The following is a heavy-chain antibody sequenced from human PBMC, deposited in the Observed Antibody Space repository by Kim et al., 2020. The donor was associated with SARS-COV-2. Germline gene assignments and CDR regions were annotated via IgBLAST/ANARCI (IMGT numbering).Heavy chain of an antibody. D-gene: IGHD2-21*02. CDR2: INPGNSHT. CDR1: GYRFTNFW. V-gene: IGHV5-51*01. CDR3: ARLQAYCGGDCQDY. Sequence: GESLKISCKGSGYRFTNFWIGWVRQMPGKGLEWMGIINPGNSHTRYSPSFQGQVTISADKSISTTYLQWSSLKASDTAMYYCARLQAYCGGDCQDYWGQGTLVTVSS. J-gene: IGHJ4*02.